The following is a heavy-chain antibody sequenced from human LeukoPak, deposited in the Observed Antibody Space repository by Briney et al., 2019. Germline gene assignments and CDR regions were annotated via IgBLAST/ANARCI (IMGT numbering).Heavy chain of an antibody. CDR1: GFTFSSYW. D-gene: IGHD1-7*01. Sequence: GGSLRLSCAASGFTFSSYWMYWVRQAPGKGLVWVSRIKSDGTYTDYMDSVKGRFTISRDNAKNTLFLQMNSLRADDTAVYYCIRDDGNYGIDYWGQGTLVTVSS. V-gene: IGHV3-74*01. CDR2: IKSDGTYT. CDR3: IRDDGNYGIDY. J-gene: IGHJ4*02.